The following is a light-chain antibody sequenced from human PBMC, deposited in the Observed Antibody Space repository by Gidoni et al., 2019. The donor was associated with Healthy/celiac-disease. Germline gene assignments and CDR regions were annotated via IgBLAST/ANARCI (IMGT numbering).Light chain of an antibody. CDR1: QTISSW. CDR3: QQYNSWWT. V-gene: IGKV1-5*03. J-gene: IGKJ1*01. CDR2: NVS. Sequence: DIQMNQSPSTLSASVVDRVTITCRASQTISSWLAWYQQKPGKAPKLLIYNVSSLQSGVPSRFSVSGSVTEVTLTFSSLQPNDFATYYCQQYNSWWTFDQGTKVEIK.